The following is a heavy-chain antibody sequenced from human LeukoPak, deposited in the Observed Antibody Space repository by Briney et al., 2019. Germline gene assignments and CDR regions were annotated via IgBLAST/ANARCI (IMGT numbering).Heavy chain of an antibody. J-gene: IGHJ4*02. D-gene: IGHD2-2*01. CDR2: ISGSGGSP. Sequence: GGSLRLSCAASGFTFRSYAMSWVRQAPGKGLEWVSGISGSGGSPYHADSVKGRFTISRDNSKNTLLLQMNSLRAEDTAVYYCVRERYCNGTSCFELGYWGQGTLVTVSS. CDR3: VRERYCNGTSCFELGY. CDR1: GFTFRSYA. V-gene: IGHV3-23*01.